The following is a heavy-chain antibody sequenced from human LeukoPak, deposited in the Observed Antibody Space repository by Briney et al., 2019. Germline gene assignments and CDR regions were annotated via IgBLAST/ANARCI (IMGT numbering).Heavy chain of an antibody. J-gene: IGHJ1*01. V-gene: IGHV3-30-3*01. D-gene: IGHD5-18*01. CDR3: ARDGFDTAISYFQH. Sequence: GGFLRLSCAASGFTFSSYAMHWVRQAPGKGLEWVAVISYDGSNKYYADSVKGRFTISRDNSKNTLYLQMNSLRAEDTAVYYCARDGFDTAISYFQHLGQGTLVHVSS. CDR2: ISYDGSNK. CDR1: GFTFSSYA.